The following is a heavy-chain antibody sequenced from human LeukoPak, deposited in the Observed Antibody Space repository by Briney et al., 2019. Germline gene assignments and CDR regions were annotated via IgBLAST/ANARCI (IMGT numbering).Heavy chain of an antibody. J-gene: IGHJ6*03. CDR3: ARDSPPKRLRYFDWLFSNYYYMDV. CDR2: IYTSGST. Sequence: SETLSLTCTVSGGSISSYYWSWIRQPAGKGLEWIGRIYTSGSTNYNPSLKSRVTMSVDTSKNQFSLKLSSVTAADTAVYYCARDSPPKRLRYFDWLFSNYYYMDVWGKGTTVTISS. V-gene: IGHV4-4*07. D-gene: IGHD3-9*01. CDR1: GGSISSYY.